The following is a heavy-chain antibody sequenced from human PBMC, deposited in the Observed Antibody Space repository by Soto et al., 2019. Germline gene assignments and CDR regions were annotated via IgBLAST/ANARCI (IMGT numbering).Heavy chain of an antibody. D-gene: IGHD6-13*01. J-gene: IGHJ5*02. Sequence: EVQLVESGGGLVQPGGSLRLSCAASGFTFSSYSMNWVRQAPGKGLEWVSYISSSSSTIYYADSVKGRFTISRDNAKNSLYLQRNSLGAEDTAVYYCARHPERIAEIGWFAPWGQGTLVTVSS. CDR1: GFTFSSYS. CDR3: ARHPERIAEIGWFAP. CDR2: ISSSSSTI. V-gene: IGHV3-48*01.